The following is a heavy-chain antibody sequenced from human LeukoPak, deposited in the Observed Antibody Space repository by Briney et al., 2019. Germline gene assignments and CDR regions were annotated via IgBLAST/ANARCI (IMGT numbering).Heavy chain of an antibody. V-gene: IGHV1-8*03. J-gene: IGHJ4*02. D-gene: IGHD3-3*01. CDR2: MNPNSGNT. CDR1: GYTFTSYD. CDR3: ARARTRRITIFGVVITAYFDY. Sequence: ASVKVSCKASGYTFTSYDINWVRQATGQGLEWMGWMNPNSGNTGYAQKFQGRVTITRNTSISTAYMELSSLRSEDTAVYYCARARTRRITIFGVVITAYFDYWGQGTLVTVSS.